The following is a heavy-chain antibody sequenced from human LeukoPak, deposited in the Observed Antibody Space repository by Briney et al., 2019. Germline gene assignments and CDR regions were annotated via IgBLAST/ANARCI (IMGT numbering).Heavy chain of an antibody. CDR2: INHSGST. D-gene: IGHD3-22*01. Sequence: PSETLSLTCTVSGGSISSSSYYWGWIRQPPGKGLEWIGEINHSGSTNYNPSLKSRVTISVDTSKNQFSLKLSSVTAADTAVYYCELYDSSGYYHHFDYWGQGTLVTVSS. J-gene: IGHJ4*02. CDR1: GGSISSSSYY. V-gene: IGHV4-39*07. CDR3: ELYDSSGYYHHFDY.